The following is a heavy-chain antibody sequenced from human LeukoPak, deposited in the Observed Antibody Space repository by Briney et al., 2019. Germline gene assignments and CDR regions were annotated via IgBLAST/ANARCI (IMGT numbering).Heavy chain of an antibody. CDR1: GFTFSDYH. CDR2: LTDSSGFT. Sequence: GGSLRLSCVATGFTFSDYHMIWLRQAPGKGLEWLSYLTDSSGFTNYADSVKGRFTISRDNAKNSLYLQMNSLRADDTAVYYCARDPAADKRAMDVWGQGTTVTVSS. CDR3: ARDPAADKRAMDV. D-gene: IGHD6-13*01. J-gene: IGHJ6*02. V-gene: IGHV3-11*05.